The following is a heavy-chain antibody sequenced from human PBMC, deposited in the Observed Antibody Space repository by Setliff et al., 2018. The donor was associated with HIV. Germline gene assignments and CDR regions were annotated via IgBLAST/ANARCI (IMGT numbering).Heavy chain of an antibody. V-gene: IGHV4-39*01. CDR3: ARLFQWMSYSFDI. J-gene: IGHJ3*02. CDR1: GDSISSDSYY. D-gene: IGHD5-12*01. Sequence: NPSETLSLTCTVSGDSISSDSYYWGWIRQSPGKGLEWIASINYSGYTYHNPSLKTRVTTSIDTSKSQFSLKLNSVTAADTGVYYCARLFQWMSYSFDIWGQGTVVTVSS. CDR2: INYSGYT.